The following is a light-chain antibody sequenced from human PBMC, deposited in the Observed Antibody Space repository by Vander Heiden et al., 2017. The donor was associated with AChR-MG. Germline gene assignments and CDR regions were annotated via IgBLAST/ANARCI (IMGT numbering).Light chain of an antibody. V-gene: IGKV1-17*03. Sequence: DIQMTQSPSAMSASVGDRVTITCRASQGISNHLAWFQQKPGKVPKRLIFAASSLQSGVPPRFSGSGSVSEFTLTISSLQPEDFATYYCRQDNSYPRSFGQGTKLEIK. CDR1: QGISNH. CDR3: RQDNSYPRS. CDR2: AAS. J-gene: IGKJ2*01.